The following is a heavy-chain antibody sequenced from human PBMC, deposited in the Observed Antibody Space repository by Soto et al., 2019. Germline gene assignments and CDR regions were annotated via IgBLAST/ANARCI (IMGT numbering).Heavy chain of an antibody. D-gene: IGHD6-13*01. CDR1: GFNFNSYS. J-gene: IGHJ4*02. CDR3: AREEMYSSSWYPDY. Sequence: PGGSLRLSCEASGFNFNSYSMNWVRQAPGKGLEWVSSISHSSHYIYYADSMKGRFTISRDNAKNSLYLQMNSLRAEDTAVYYCAREEMYSSSWYPDYWGQGTLVTVSS. V-gene: IGHV3-21*01. CDR2: ISHSSHYI.